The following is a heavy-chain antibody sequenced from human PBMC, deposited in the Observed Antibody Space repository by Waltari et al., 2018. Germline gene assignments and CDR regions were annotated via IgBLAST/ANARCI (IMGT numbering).Heavy chain of an antibody. V-gene: IGHV4-31*03. D-gene: IGHD1-1*01. CDR1: GASIFRGGYY. CDR2: IYCSGSGNT. J-gene: IGHJ5*02. CDR3: ARRDATTENWFDP. Sequence: QVQLQESGPGLVKPSQTLSLTCTVSGASIFRGGYYWSWIRQYPGKGLEWIGYIYCSGSGNTYYNPSLKSRLTISADKSNNQFSLKLTSVTAADTAVYYCARRDATTENWFDPWGQGTLVTVSS.